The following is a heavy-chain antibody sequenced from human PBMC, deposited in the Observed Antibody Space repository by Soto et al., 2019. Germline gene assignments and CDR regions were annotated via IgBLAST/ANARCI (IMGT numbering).Heavy chain of an antibody. CDR2: IYWDDDK. V-gene: IGHV2-5*02. Sequence: QITLKESGPTLVKPTQTLTLTCTFSGFSLSTSGVGVGWIRQPPGKALEWLALIYWDDDKRYSPSLKSRLTTTKDTSKHQVVLTMTNMYPVDTATYYCAHSTYYYDSSGYYPHYFDYWGQGTLVTVSS. CDR1: GFSLSTSGVG. D-gene: IGHD3-22*01. J-gene: IGHJ4*02. CDR3: AHSTYYYDSSGYYPHYFDY.